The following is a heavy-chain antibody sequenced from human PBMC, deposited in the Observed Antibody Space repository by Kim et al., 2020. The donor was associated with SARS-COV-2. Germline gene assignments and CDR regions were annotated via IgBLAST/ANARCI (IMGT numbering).Heavy chain of an antibody. CDR3: ARGPGMYSSGWYADYYGMDV. CDR2: MNPNSGNT. CDR1: GYTFTSYD. V-gene: IGHV1-8*01. J-gene: IGHJ6*02. D-gene: IGHD6-19*01. Sequence: ASVKVSCKASGYTFTSYDINWVRQATGQGLEWMGWMNPNSGNTGYAQKFQGRVTKTRNTSISTAYMELSSLRSEDTAVYYCARGPGMYSSGWYADYYGMDVWGQGTTVTVSS.